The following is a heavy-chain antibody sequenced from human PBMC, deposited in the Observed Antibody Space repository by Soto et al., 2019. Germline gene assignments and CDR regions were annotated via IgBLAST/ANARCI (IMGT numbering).Heavy chain of an antibody. D-gene: IGHD2-15*01. CDR2: VHISRLT. Sequence: PSETLSLTCTVSGGSMNSHFWSWIRQPAGKGLEWIGHVHISRLTTYNPSLRSRVTLSLDPHKNQLSLKLTSVTAADTAVYYCARINGGSPDFWGQGTLVTLSS. J-gene: IGHJ4*02. CDR1: GGSMNSHF. V-gene: IGHV4-4*07. CDR3: ARINGGSPDF.